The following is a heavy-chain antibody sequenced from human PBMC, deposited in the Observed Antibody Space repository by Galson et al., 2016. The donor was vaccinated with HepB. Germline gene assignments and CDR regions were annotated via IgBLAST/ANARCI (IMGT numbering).Heavy chain of an antibody. J-gene: IGHJ3*02. Sequence: SVKVSCKASGGNFNNYAISWMRQAPGQGLEWMGSIIPDFGTANYAQSFQGRVTITADESTSTVYMELNSLRSQDTAVYYCARDRPESIMVLLGAAETSNDAFDIWGQGTMVTVSS. CDR2: IIPDFGTA. CDR3: ARDRPESIMVLLGAAETSNDAFDI. CDR1: GGNFNNYA. D-gene: IGHD4/OR15-4a*01. V-gene: IGHV1-69*13.